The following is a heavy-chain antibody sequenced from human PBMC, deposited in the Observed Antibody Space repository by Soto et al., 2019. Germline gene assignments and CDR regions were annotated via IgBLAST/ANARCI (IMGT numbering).Heavy chain of an antibody. J-gene: IGHJ6*02. CDR1: GGTFSSYT. D-gene: IGHD3-16*01. CDR3: ARETLEGGTYGMDV. V-gene: IGHV1-69*08. CDR2: IIPILGIA. Sequence: QVQLVQSGAEVKKPGSSVKVSCKASGGTFSSYTISWVRQAPGQGLEWMGRIIPILGIANYAQKFQGRVTITADKSTSTAYMALSSLRSEDTAVYYCARETLEGGTYGMDVWGQGTTVTVSS.